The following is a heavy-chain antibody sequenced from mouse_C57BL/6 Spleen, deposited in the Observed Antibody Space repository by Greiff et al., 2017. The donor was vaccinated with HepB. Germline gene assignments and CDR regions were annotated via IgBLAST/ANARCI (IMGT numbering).Heavy chain of an antibody. D-gene: IGHD2-3*01. Sequence: VQLQQSGAELVRPGTSVKVSCKASGYAFTNYLIEWVKQRPGQGLEWIGVINPGSGGTNYNEKFKGKATLTADKSSSTAYMQLSSLTSEDSAVYFCARSDGGYYWFAYWGQGTLVTVSA. CDR1: GYAFTNYL. V-gene: IGHV1-54*01. J-gene: IGHJ3*01. CDR2: INPGSGGT. CDR3: ARSDGGYYWFAY.